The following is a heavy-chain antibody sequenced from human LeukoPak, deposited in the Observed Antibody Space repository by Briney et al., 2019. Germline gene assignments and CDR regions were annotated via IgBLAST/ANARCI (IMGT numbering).Heavy chain of an antibody. V-gene: IGHV1-8*01. CDR2: MNPNSGNT. CDR3: ARRLFLRGWYAQGY. J-gene: IGHJ4*02. Sequence: ASVKVSCKASGYTFTSYDINWVRQATGQGLEWMGWMNPNSGNTGYAQKFQGRVTMTRNTSISTDYMELSSLRSEDTAVYYCARRLFLRGWYAQGYWGQGTLVTVSS. D-gene: IGHD6-19*01. CDR1: GYTFTSYD.